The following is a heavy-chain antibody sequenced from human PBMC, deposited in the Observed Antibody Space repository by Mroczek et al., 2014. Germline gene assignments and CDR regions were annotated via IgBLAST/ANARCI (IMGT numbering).Heavy chain of an antibody. D-gene: IGHD2-15*01. V-gene: IGHV3-23*04. Sequence: VQLVQSGGGLVQPGGSLRLSCAASGFTFSSYAMTWVRQAPGKGLEWVSTISGSSSSSTYYADSVKGRFTISRGNSKNTLHLQMNSLRAEDTAVYYCAKYDCSGDTCYSGPVYWGQGTLVTVSS. CDR3: AKYDCSGDTCYSGPVY. J-gene: IGHJ4*02. CDR1: GFTFSSYA. CDR2: ISGSSSSST.